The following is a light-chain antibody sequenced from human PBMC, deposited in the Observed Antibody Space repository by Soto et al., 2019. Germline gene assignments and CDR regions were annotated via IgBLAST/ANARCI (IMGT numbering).Light chain of an antibody. CDR2: RAS. CDR3: QQYHNLWA. V-gene: IGKV3-15*01. Sequence: IPLTQSPATVSVSPGETVTLSCRASQNIYSNLGWYQQRPGQAPRLIIYRASTRAAGIQARFSGSGSGTEFTLTINSLQSEDFAVDDCQQYHNLWAFGRGTKVDIK. J-gene: IGKJ1*01. CDR1: QNIYSN.